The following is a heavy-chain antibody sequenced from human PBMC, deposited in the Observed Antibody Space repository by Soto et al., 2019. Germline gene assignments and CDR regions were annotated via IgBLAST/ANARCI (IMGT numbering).Heavy chain of an antibody. CDR3: ARSTRIPLWHFDP. V-gene: IGHV1-8*01. D-gene: IGHD2-2*01. CDR1: GYTFTTYD. CDR2: MNPNSGRT. Sequence: QVQLVQSGAEVKKPGASVKVSCKASGYTFTTYDINWVRQATGQGLEWMGWMNPNSGRTGYVQKFQGRVTMTGATSKSTAYMELTRLTSDDTAVYYCARSTRIPLWHFDPWGRGTLVTVSS. J-gene: IGHJ2*01.